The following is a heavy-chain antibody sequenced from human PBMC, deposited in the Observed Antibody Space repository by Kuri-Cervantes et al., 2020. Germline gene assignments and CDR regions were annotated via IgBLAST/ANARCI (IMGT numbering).Heavy chain of an antibody. Sequence: KVSCKGSGYSFTGYWIVWVRQMPGEGLEWMGIIYPGDSDIRYSPSFQGQVTISADKSISTAYLQWSSLKASDTAMYYCARLMVRGVVSDYWGQGTLVTVSS. CDR3: ARLMVRGVVSDY. CDR2: IYPGDSDI. CDR1: GYSFTGYW. J-gene: IGHJ4*02. V-gene: IGHV5-51*01. D-gene: IGHD3-10*01.